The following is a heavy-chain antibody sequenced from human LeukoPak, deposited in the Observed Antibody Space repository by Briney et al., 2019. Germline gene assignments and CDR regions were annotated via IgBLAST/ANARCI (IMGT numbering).Heavy chain of an antibody. J-gene: IGHJ4*02. CDR3: AKRGVVIRVILVGFHKEANYFDS. Sequence: GGSLRLSCAVSGITLSNYGMSWVRQAPGKGLEWVAGMSDSGGRTNYADSVKGRFTISRDNPKNTLYLQMNSLRAEDTAVYFCAKRGVVIRVILVGFHKEANYFDSWGQGALVTVSS. D-gene: IGHD3-22*01. CDR1: GITLSNYG. V-gene: IGHV3-23*01. CDR2: MSDSGGRT.